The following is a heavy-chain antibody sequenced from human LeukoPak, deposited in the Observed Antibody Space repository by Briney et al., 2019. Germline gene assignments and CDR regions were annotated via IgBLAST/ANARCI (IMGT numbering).Heavy chain of an antibody. CDR2: IYYSGST. V-gene: IGHV4-59*01. J-gene: IGHJ4*02. CDR1: GGSISSYY. Sequence: SETLSLTCTVSGGSISSYYWSWIRQPPGKGLEWIGYIYYSGSTNYNPSLKSRVTISVDTSKNQFSLKLSSVTAADTAVYYCARVRATLGGVVIYYFDYWGQGTLVTVSS. D-gene: IGHD3-3*01. CDR3: ARVRATLGGVVIYYFDY.